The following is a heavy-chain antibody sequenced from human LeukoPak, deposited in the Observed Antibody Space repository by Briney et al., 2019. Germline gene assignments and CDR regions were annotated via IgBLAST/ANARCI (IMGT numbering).Heavy chain of an antibody. CDR3: ARGLYDFWSGYYTGLRYYFDY. CDR2: INHSGST. V-gene: IGHV4-34*01. J-gene: IGHJ4*02. Sequence: SETLSLTCAVYGGSFSGYYWSWIRQPPGKGLEWIGEINHSGSTHYNPSLKSRVTIPVDTSKNQFSLKLSSVTAADTAVYYCARGLYDFWSGYYTGLRYYFDYWGQGTLVTVSS. CDR1: GGSFSGYY. D-gene: IGHD3-3*01.